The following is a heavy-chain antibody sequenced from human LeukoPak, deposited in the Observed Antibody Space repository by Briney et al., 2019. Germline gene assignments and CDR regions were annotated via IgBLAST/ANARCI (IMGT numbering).Heavy chain of an antibody. D-gene: IGHD3-22*01. V-gene: IGHV4-31*03. Sequence: SETLSLTCTVSGGSISNGDHYWSWIRQHPGKGLEWIGHIYYSGSTYYNPSLKSRVTISVDTSKNQFSLKLSSVTAADTAVYYCAADHYYDSSGYYGWGQGTLVTVSS. CDR1: GGSISNGDHY. CDR3: AADHYYDSSGYYG. CDR2: IYYSGST. J-gene: IGHJ4*02.